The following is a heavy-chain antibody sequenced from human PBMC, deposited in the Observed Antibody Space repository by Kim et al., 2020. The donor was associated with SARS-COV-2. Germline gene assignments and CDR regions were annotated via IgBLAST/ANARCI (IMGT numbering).Heavy chain of an antibody. CDR3: AGPWNSGY. CDR1: GFTFSDNG. Sequence: GGSLRLSCAASGFTFSDNGMHWVRLRPGKGLEWVAVVWHDGSNEYYADSVKGRFTISRDNSRNTQYLQMNDVRGEDTAIYYCAGPWNSGYWGQGTLVTVS. CDR2: VWHDGSNE. D-gene: IGHD1-1*01. V-gene: IGHV3-33*01. J-gene: IGHJ4*02.